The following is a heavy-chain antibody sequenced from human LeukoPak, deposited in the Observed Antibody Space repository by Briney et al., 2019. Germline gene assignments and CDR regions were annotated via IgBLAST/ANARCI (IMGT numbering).Heavy chain of an antibody. CDR1: GGTFSSYA. V-gene: IGHV1-69*13. Sequence: ASVKVSCKASGGTFSSYAISWVRQAPGQGLEWMGGIIPIFGTANYAQKFQGRVTITADESTSTAYMELSSLRSEDTAVYYCARDFSAKDYDILTGYYILGYWSQGTLVTVSS. D-gene: IGHD3-9*01. CDR2: IIPIFGTA. J-gene: IGHJ4*02. CDR3: ARDFSAKDYDILTGYYILGY.